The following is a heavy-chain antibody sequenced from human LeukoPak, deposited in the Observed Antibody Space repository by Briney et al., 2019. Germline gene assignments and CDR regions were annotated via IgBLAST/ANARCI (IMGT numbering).Heavy chain of an antibody. CDR1: GLTVNSNY. Sequence: GGSLRLSCAASGLTVNSNYMSWVRQAPGKGLEWVSVIYSGGTTYYADSVKGRFTISRDNSKNTLSLQMKSLRADDTAVYYCARDRRGTSGMDVWGKGTTVTVSS. CDR3: ARDRRGTSGMDV. J-gene: IGHJ6*03. V-gene: IGHV3-53*01. CDR2: IYSGGTT. D-gene: IGHD4-23*01.